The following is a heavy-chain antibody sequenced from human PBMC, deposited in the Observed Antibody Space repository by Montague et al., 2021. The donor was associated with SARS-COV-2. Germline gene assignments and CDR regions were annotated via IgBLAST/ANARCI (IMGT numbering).Heavy chain of an antibody. J-gene: IGHJ5*02. V-gene: IGHV4-34*01. CDR3: ARGYDYDGGSYGYLHWFDP. CDR1: GGSFSGYY. Sequence: SETLSLTCAVSGGSFSGYYWSWIRQPPGKGLEWIGEINHSDSTNYNPSLKSRVTISVDTSKNQFSLKLSSVTAADTAVYYCARGYDYDGGSYGYLHWFDPWGQGTLVTVSS. CDR2: INHSDST. D-gene: IGHD3-16*01.